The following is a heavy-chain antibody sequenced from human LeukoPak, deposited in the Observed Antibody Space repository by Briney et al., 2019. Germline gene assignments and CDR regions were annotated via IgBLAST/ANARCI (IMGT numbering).Heavy chain of an antibody. CDR2: ISYDGSNK. CDR1: GFTFSSYA. J-gene: IGHJ4*02. V-gene: IGHV3-30*04. D-gene: IGHD6-13*01. CDR3: ARNRVKYSSSWSSFDY. Sequence: GRSLRLSCAASGFTFSSYAMLGVRRAPGKGLEGGAVISYDGSNKYYADSVKGRFTISRDNSKNTLYLQMNSLRAEDTAVYYCARNRVKYSSSWSSFDYWGQGTLVTVSS.